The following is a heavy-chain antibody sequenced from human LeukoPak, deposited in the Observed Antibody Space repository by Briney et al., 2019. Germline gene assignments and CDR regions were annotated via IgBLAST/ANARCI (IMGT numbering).Heavy chain of an antibody. CDR3: ARSGLANPGS. CDR1: GFTFSSYE. D-gene: IGHD1-14*01. J-gene: IGHJ5*02. CDR2: ISSSGSTI. V-gene: IGHV3-48*03. Sequence: PGGSLRLSCAASGFTFSSYEMNWVRQAPGKGLEWVSYISSSGSTIYYADSVKGRFTISRDNSKNTLYLQMNSLRAEDTAVYYCARSGLANPGSWGQGTLVTVSS.